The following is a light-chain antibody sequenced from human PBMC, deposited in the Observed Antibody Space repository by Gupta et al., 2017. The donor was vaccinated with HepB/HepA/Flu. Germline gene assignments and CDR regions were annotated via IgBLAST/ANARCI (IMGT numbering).Light chain of an antibody. J-gene: IGLJ1*01. V-gene: IGLV1-44*01. CDR3: GTWDNRLTAFV. Sequence: QSVVTQPPSASVTPGQRVTISCSGSSSNVGSHGVEWFQQLPGTAPKLLIDSTNQRPSGVPDRFSGSKSGTSASLAISGLQSEDEADYYCGTWDNRLTAFVFETGTKVTVL. CDR2: STN. CDR1: SSNVGSHG.